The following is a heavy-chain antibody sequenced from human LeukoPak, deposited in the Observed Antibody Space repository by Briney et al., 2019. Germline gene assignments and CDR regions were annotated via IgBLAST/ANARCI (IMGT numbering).Heavy chain of an antibody. CDR2: ISSSGSTI. D-gene: IGHD5-12*01. CDR1: GFTFSSYE. J-gene: IGHJ4*02. CDR3: ARVGYSGWNLEY. V-gene: IGHV3-48*03. Sequence: GGSLRLSCAASGFTFSSYEMNWVRQAPGKGLEWVSYISSSGSTIYYADSVKGRFTISRDYAKNSLYLQMNSLRAEDTAVYYCARVGYSGWNLEYWGQGTLVTVSS.